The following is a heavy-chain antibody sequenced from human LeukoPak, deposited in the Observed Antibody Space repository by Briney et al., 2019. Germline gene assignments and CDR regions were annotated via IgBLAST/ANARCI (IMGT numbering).Heavy chain of an antibody. V-gene: IGHV4-39*07. Sequence: SETLSLTCTVSGGSISSSSYYWGWIRQPPGKGLEWIGSIYYSGSTYYNPSLKSRVTISVDTFKNQFSLKLSSVTAADTAVYYCARVGGELQGEAFDIWGQGTMVTVSS. CDR3: ARVGGELQGEAFDI. CDR1: GGSISSSSYY. CDR2: IYYSGST. J-gene: IGHJ3*02. D-gene: IGHD3-10*01.